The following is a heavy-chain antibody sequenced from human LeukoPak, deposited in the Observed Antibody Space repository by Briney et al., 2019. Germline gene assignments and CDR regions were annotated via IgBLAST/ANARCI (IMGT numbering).Heavy chain of an antibody. CDR3: AREILRFDI. J-gene: IGHJ3*02. CDR1: GYTFTNYY. V-gene: IGHV7-4-1*02. Sequence: ASVKVSCKASGYTFTNYYIHWVRQAPGQGLEWMGWINTDSGNPTYAQGFTGRFVFSLDSSVSTAYLQISNLMPEDTAKYYCAREILRFDIWGQGTMVIVSS. CDR2: INTDSGNP.